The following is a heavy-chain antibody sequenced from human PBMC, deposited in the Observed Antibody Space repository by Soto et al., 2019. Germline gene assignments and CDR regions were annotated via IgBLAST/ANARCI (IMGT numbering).Heavy chain of an antibody. D-gene: IGHD6-13*01. CDR3: ASTYSSSWYWFDP. CDR1: GFSLSNAGLG. CDR2: IFSNDAK. V-gene: IGHV2-26*04. J-gene: IGHJ5*02. Sequence: QVTVKESGPVLVKPTETLTLTCTVSGFSLSNAGLGVSWIRQPPGKALEWLAHIFSNDAKSYSTSLKSRLTISKDTSKSQVVLTMPNMDPVDTATYYCASTYSSSWYWFDPWGQGTLVTVSS.